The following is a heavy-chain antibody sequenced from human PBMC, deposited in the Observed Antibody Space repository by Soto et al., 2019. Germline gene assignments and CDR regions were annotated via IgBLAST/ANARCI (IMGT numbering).Heavy chain of an antibody. CDR3: ARAFTPFEQLWFDT. V-gene: IGHV4-30-2*01. Sequence: PXETLSLPCAASGGSIISGCYSWSWIRQPPGKGLEWIGYIYHSGSTYYNPSLKSRVTISVDRSKNQFSLKLRSVTAADTAVYYCARAFTPFEQLWFDTWGQGTLVTVSS. D-gene: IGHD5-18*01. J-gene: IGHJ5*02. CDR1: GGSIISGCYS. CDR2: IYHSGST.